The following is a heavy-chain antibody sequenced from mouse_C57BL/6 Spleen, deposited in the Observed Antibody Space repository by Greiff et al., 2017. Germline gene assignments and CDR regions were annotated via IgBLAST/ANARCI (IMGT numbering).Heavy chain of an antibody. J-gene: IGHJ1*03. CDR3: ASSSYDWYFDV. CDR2: IYPRSGNT. Sequence: VQLQQSGAELVRPGASVKLSCKASGYTFTSYGIRWVKQRTGQGLEWIGEIYPRSGNTYYNEKFKGKATLTEDKSSSTAYMVLRRLTSEDSAVYFCASSSYDWYFDVWGKGTTVTVSS. V-gene: IGHV1-81*01. D-gene: IGHD1-1*01. CDR1: GYTFTSYG.